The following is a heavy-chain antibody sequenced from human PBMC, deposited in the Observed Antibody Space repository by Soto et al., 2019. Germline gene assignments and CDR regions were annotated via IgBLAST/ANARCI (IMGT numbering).Heavy chain of an antibody. Sequence: QVQLVQSGAEVKKPGASVKVSCKASGYTLTSYAMHWVRQAPGQRLEWMGWINAGNGNTKYSQKFQGRVTITRDTSASTAYMELSSLRSEDTAVYYCARDFSWFGELIASDYWGQGTLVTVSS. D-gene: IGHD3-10*01. J-gene: IGHJ4*02. CDR3: ARDFSWFGELIASDY. CDR1: GYTLTSYA. V-gene: IGHV1-3*01. CDR2: INAGNGNT.